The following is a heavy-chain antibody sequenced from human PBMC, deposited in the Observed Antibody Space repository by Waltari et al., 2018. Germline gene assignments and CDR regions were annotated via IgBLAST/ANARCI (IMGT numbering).Heavy chain of an antibody. J-gene: IGHJ3*02. V-gene: IGHV3-23*03. CDR2: IYSGGSST. Sequence: EVQLLESGGGLVQPGGSLRLSCAASGFTFSSYAMSWVGQAPGKGREWVSVIYSGGSSTYYADSVKGRFTISRDNSKNTLYLQMNSLRAEDTAVYYCAKDQDYYDSSGYYNDAFDIWGQGTMVTVSS. CDR1: GFTFSSYA. D-gene: IGHD3-22*01. CDR3: AKDQDYYDSSGYYNDAFDI.